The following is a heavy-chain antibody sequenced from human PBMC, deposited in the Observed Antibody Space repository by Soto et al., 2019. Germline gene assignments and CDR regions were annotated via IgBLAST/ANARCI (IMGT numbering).Heavy chain of an antibody. J-gene: IGHJ6*02. CDR1: GYTFTSYY. D-gene: IGHD3-9*01. V-gene: IGHV1-46*01. CDR3: ARVYAYYDILTGPKGIYYYGMDV. CDR2: INPSGGST. Sequence: QVQLVQSGAEVKKPGASVKVSCKASGYTFTSYYMHWVRQAPGQGLEWMGIINPSGGSTSYAQKFQGRVTMTRDTSTSTVYMELSSLRSEDTAVYYCARVYAYYDILTGPKGIYYYGMDVWGQGTTVTVSS.